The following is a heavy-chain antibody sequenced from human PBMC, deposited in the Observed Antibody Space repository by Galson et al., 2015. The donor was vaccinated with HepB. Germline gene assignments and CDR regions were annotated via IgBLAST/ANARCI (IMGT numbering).Heavy chain of an antibody. CDR2: IYSGGST. Sequence: SLRLSCAASGFTVSSNYMSWVRQAPGKGLEWVSVIYSGGSTYYADSVKSRFTISRHNSKNTPYLQMNSLRAEDTAVYYCSRGGPYYFSAGCYGQTWGQGTLVTVSS. CDR1: GFTVSSNY. D-gene: IGHD3-10*01. CDR3: SRGGPYYFSAGCYGQT. V-gene: IGHV3-53*04. J-gene: IGHJ5*02.